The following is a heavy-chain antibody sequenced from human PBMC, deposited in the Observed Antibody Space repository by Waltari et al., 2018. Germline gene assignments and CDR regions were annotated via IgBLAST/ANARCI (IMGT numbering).Heavy chain of an antibody. CDR3: ARLGGTSSNWFDP. CDR2: IYWNDDK. Sequence: QITLKESGPTLVTPTQTLTLTCTFSGFSLTTTGVAVGWIRQPPGKTLEWLALIYWNDDKRYSPSLRRRLTITKDTSKNQVVLTLTNVDPMETATYYCARLGGTSSNWFDPWGPGTLVTVSS. J-gene: IGHJ5*02. V-gene: IGHV2-5*01. CDR1: GFSLTTTGVA. D-gene: IGHD6-19*01.